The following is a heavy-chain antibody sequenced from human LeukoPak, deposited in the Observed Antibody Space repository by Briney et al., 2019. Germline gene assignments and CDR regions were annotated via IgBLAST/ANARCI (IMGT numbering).Heavy chain of an antibody. V-gene: IGHV3-30*18. CDR1: GFTFSNYG. D-gene: IGHD2-15*01. CDR2: ISSDETNI. J-gene: IGHJ5*02. Sequence: PGGSLRLSCATSGFTFSNYGMHRVRQAPGKGLEWVAVISSDETNIRYGDSVKGRFTVSRDNAKNTLYLQMNSLRAEDTAVYYCAKDPYRVVFATGNYLDPWGQGTLVTVSS. CDR3: AKDPYRVVFATGNYLDP.